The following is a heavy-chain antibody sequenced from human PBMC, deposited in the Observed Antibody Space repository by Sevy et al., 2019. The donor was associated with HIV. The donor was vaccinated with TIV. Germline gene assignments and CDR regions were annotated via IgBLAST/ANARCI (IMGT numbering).Heavy chain of an antibody. CDR1: SGSVKSGAYY. CDR2: IAYNGRT. J-gene: IGHJ6*02. Sequence: SETLSLTCTVSSGSVKSGAYYWSWIRQPPGKGLECLGYIAYNGRTNYNPSLKSRVTISVDTSKNKFSLNLRSVTTADTAVYFCARRGGLVDGGMDVWGQGTTVTVSS. V-gene: IGHV4-61*08. CDR3: ARRGGLVDGGMDV. D-gene: IGHD2-8*02.